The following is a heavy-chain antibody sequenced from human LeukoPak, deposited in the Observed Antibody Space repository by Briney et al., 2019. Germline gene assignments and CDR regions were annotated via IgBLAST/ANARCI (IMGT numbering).Heavy chain of an antibody. V-gene: IGHV1-69*05. CDR2: IIPIFGTA. J-gene: IGHJ1*01. D-gene: IGHD1-26*01. CDR3: ARGSPVGATASFQH. CDR1: GGTFSSYA. Sequence: GASVKVSCKASGGTFSSYAISWVRQAPGQGFEWMGGIIPIFGTANYAQKFQGRVTITTDESTSTAHMELSSLRSEDTAVYYCARGSPVGATASFQHWGQGTLVTVSS.